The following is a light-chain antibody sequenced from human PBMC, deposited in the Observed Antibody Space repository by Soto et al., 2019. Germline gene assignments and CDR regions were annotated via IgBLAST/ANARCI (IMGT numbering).Light chain of an antibody. CDR2: KAS. V-gene: IGKV1-5*03. Sequence: DIQMTQSPSTLSASIGDRVTITCRASQSISSWLAWYQQKPGKAPKLLIYKASSLESGVPSRFSGSGSGTEFTLTISRLQPDDFATYYCQRYNSYPLTFGGGTKVEI. CDR3: QRYNSYPLT. J-gene: IGKJ4*01. CDR1: QSISSW.